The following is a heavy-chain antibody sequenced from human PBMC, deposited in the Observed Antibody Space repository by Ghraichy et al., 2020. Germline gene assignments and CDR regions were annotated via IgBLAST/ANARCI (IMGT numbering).Heavy chain of an antibody. CDR2: IIPILGIA. CDR3: ARDYDSSGFPEPRWFDP. Sequence: SVKVSCKASGGTFSSYAISWVRQAPGQGLEWMGRIIPILGIANYAQKFQGRVTITADKSTSTAYMELSSLRSEDTAVYYCARDYDSSGFPEPRWFDPWGQGTLVTVSS. J-gene: IGHJ5*02. D-gene: IGHD3-22*01. CDR1: GGTFSSYA. V-gene: IGHV1-69*04.